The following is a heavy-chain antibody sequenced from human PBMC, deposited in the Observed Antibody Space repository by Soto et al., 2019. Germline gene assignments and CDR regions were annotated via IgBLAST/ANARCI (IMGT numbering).Heavy chain of an antibody. CDR1: GVTFSSYA. CDR3: AKALGLRVVPASLYFDY. Sequence: GGSLRLSCAASGVTFSSYAMSWVRQAPGKGLEWVSFISGSGGSTYYADSVKGRFTISRDNSKNTLYLQMNSLRAEDTAVYYCAKALGLRVVPASLYFDYWGQGTLVTVSS. D-gene: IGHD2-2*01. CDR2: ISGSGGST. J-gene: IGHJ4*02. V-gene: IGHV3-23*01.